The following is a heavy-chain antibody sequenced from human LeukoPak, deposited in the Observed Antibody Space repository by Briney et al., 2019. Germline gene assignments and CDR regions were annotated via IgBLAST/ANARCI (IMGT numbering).Heavy chain of an antibody. CDR1: GFTFSSYA. V-gene: IGHV3-23*01. CDR2: ISDSGGST. J-gene: IGHJ4*02. Sequence: GGSLRLSCAASGFTFSSYAMSWVRQAPGKGLEWVSAISDSGGSTYYADSVKGRFTISRDNSKNTLYLQMNSLRAEDTAVYYCAKRYCSGGSCYPDYWGQGTLVTVSS. CDR3: AKRYCSGGSCYPDY. D-gene: IGHD2-15*01.